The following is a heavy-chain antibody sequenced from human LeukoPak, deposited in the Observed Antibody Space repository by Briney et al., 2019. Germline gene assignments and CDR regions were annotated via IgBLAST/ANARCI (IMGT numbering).Heavy chain of an antibody. CDR2: INHSGST. D-gene: IGHD3-3*01. CDR3: ARGKSRRITIFGVVNARGSGPLDY. J-gene: IGHJ4*02. Sequence: SETLSLTCTVSGGSISSYYWSWIRQPPGKGLEWIGEINHSGSTNYDPSLKSRVTISVDTSKNQFSLKLSSVTAADTAVYYCARGKSRRITIFGVVNARGSGPLDYWGQGTLVTVSS. CDR1: GGSISSYY. V-gene: IGHV4-34*01.